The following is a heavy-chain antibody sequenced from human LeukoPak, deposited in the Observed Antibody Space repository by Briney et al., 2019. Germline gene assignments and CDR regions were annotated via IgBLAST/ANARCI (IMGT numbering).Heavy chain of an antibody. CDR2: IKPDETEK. CDR1: GFTFSSYW. CDR3: AHLSEYSSSLDY. J-gene: IGHJ4*02. V-gene: IGHV3-7*01. D-gene: IGHD6-6*01. Sequence: GGSLRLSCAASGFTFSSYWMGWVRQAPGKRLEWLADIKPDETEKYYIDSVKGRFTISRDNAKNSLFLQMNSLRAEDTAVYYCAHLSEYSSSLDYWGQGTLVTVSS.